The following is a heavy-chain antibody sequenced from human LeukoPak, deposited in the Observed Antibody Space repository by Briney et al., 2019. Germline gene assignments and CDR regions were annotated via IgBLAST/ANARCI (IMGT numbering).Heavy chain of an antibody. CDR3: AKGSYSATWYYFDY. CDR2: ISGSGDYT. CDR1: GLTFSNYA. V-gene: IGHV3-23*01. D-gene: IGHD6-13*01. Sequence: PGGSLRLSCAASGLTFSNYAMTWVRQSPGKGLAWVSAISGSGDYTYYADSVKGRYTISRDNSKNTLYLQMNSLRAEDTALYYCAKGSYSATWYYFDYWGQGTLVTVSS. J-gene: IGHJ4*02.